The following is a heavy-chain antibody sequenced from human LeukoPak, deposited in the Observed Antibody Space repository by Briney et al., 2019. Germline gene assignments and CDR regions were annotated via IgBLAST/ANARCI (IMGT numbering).Heavy chain of an antibody. CDR3: AIWTSGNY. V-gene: IGHV3-7*01. J-gene: IGHJ4*02. CDR2: MDPTGSQK. D-gene: IGHD1-1*01. CDR1: QFTFNGPW. Sequence: PGRSLRLSCADSQFTFNGPWMNWVRQAPGKGLEWVANMDPTGSQKRYVDSVRGRFTISKDNPGASLYLDMHSLRAEDTAIYYCAIWTSGNYWGQGTLVTVSS.